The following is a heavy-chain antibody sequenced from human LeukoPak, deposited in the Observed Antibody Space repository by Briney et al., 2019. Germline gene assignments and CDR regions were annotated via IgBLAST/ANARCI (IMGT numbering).Heavy chain of an antibody. D-gene: IGHD2-15*01. CDR1: GYSFTSYW. CDR3: ARRPRYCSGGSCYLDY. CDR2: IYPGYSDT. J-gene: IGHJ4*02. V-gene: IGHV5-51*01. Sequence: GESLKISCKGSGYSFTSYWIGWVRQMPGKGLEWIGIIYPGYSDTRYSPSFQGQVTISADKSITTAYLQWSSLKASDTAMYYCARRPRYCSGGSCYLDYWGQGTLVTVSS.